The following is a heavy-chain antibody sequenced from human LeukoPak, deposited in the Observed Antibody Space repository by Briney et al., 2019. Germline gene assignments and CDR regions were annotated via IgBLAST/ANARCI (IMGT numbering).Heavy chain of an antibody. D-gene: IGHD2-2*01. J-gene: IGHJ4*02. CDR2: IYPGDSDT. V-gene: IGHV5-51*01. Sequence: GESLKISCKGSGYSFTSYWIGWVRQMPGKGLEWMGIIYPGDSDTRYSPSFQGQVTISADKSISTAYLQWSSLKASDTAMYYCARHFEWAGVPAATGLDYWGQGTLVTVSS. CDR3: ARHFEWAGVPAATGLDY. CDR1: GYSFTSYW.